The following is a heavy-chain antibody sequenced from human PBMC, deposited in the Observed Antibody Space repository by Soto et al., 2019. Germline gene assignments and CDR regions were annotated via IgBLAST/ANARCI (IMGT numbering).Heavy chain of an antibody. CDR1: GYSISSGYY. D-gene: IGHD3-22*01. CDR2: IYHGGST. Sequence: PSETLSLTCAVSGYSISSGYYWGWLRQPPGKGLESIGSIYHGGSTYYNPSLNSRVTLSIDMTNNHGSLILNSVTAADTAVYYCARVGPWVPYYYDSSPYTFENWFDPWGQGTLVTVSS. J-gene: IGHJ5*02. CDR3: ARVGPWVPYYYDSSPYTFENWFDP. V-gene: IGHV4-38-2*01.